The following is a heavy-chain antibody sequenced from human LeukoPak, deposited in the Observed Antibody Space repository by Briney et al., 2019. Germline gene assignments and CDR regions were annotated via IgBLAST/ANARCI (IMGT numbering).Heavy chain of an antibody. J-gene: IGHJ6*02. CDR2: INPNSGGT. CDR3: ASPLRYYYYGMDV. V-gene: IGHV1-2*02. Sequence: GASVKVSCKASGYTFTGYYTHWVRQAPGQGLEWMGWINPNSGGTNYAQKFQGRVTMTRDTSISAAYMELSRLRSDDTAVYYCASPLRYYYYGMDVWGQGTTVTVSS. CDR1: GYTFTGYY.